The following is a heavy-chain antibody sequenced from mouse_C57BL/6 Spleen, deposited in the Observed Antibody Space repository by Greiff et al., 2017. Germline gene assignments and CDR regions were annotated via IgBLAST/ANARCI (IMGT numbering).Heavy chain of an antibody. CDR2: IYPSDSET. D-gene: IGHD1-1*01. CDR1: GYTFTSYW. Sequence: QVQLQQPGAELVRPGSSVKLSCKASGYTFTSYWMDWVKQRPGQGLEWIGNIYPSDSETHYNQKFKDKATLTVDKSSSTAYMQLSSLTSEDSAVYYCARYYGTLDYWGQGTTRTVSS. CDR3: ARYYGTLDY. V-gene: IGHV1-61*01. J-gene: IGHJ2*01.